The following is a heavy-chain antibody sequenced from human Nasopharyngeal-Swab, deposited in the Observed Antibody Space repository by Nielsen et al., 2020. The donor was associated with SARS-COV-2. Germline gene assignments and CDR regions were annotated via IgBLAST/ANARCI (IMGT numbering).Heavy chain of an antibody. V-gene: IGHV4-4*07. CDR1: GGSISGYF. CDR3: ARSGTTKYGLDV. J-gene: IGHJ6*01. Sequence: SETLSLTYSVSGGSISGYFLSWIRQPAGEGLEWIGRVYTSGSTNYNPSLKSRVTISIDMSKTQFSLELRSVTAADTAFYYCARSGTTKYGLDVWGQGTTVIVSS. D-gene: IGHD1-1*01. CDR2: VYTSGST.